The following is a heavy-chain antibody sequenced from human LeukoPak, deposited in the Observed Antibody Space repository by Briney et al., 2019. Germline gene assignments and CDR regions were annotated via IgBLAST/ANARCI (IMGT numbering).Heavy chain of an antibody. CDR2: IYYSGST. J-gene: IGHJ5*02. CDR3: ASSGYYSYWFDP. Sequence: SETLSLTCTVSGGSISSYYWSWIRQPPGKGLDWIGYIYYSGSTNYNPSLKSRVTISVDTSKNQFSLKLSSVTAADTAVYYCASSGYYSYWFDPWGQGTLVTVSS. V-gene: IGHV4-59*01. D-gene: IGHD3-22*01. CDR1: GGSISSYY.